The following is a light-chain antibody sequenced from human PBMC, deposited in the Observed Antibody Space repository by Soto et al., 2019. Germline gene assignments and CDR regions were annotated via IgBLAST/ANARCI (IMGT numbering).Light chain of an antibody. CDR2: AAS. V-gene: IGKV1-17*01. CDR1: QGIRND. CDR3: QQYYSDWT. Sequence: QMTQSPSFLSASVGDRVTITCRASQGIRNDLGWYQQKPGKATKLLIYAASSLQSGVQSRFSGSGSGTELTLTIRSLQPDDFATYYCQQYYSDWTFGQGTKVDIK. J-gene: IGKJ1*01.